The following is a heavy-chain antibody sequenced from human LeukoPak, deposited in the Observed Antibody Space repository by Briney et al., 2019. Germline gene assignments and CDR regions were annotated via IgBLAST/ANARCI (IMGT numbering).Heavy chain of an antibody. V-gene: IGHV3-30-3*01. CDR3: ARAVLLWFGELTEADNWFDP. Sequence: GGSLRLSCAASGFTFSSYAMHWVRQAPGKGLEWVAVISYDGSNKYYADSVKGRFTISRDNSKNTLYLQMNSLRAEDTAVYYCARAVLLWFGELTEADNWFDPWGQGTLVTVSS. D-gene: IGHD3-10*01. CDR2: ISYDGSNK. J-gene: IGHJ5*02. CDR1: GFTFSSYA.